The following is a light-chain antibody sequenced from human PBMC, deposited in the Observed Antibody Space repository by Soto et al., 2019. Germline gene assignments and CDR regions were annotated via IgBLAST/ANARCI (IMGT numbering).Light chain of an antibody. J-gene: IGKJ2*01. Sequence: DIQMTQSPSSLSASVGDRVTITCRAGQSISSYLNWYQQKPGKAAKLLICAASGVQSGVPSRFSGSGYGTDFTLTISSLQPEDFATYSCQQSYSXSYTFGQGT. CDR3: QQSYSXSYT. CDR1: QSISSY. V-gene: IGKV1-39*01. CDR2: AAS.